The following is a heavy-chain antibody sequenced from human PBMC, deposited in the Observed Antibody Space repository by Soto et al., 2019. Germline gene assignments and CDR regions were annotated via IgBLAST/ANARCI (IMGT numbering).Heavy chain of an antibody. CDR1: SASISSSSYT. D-gene: IGHD1-26*01. CDR3: ARVSGSYYYGMDV. J-gene: IGHJ6*02. CDR2: IYHSGST. Sequence: ETLSLTCTVSSASISSSSYTWGWIRQPPGKGLEWIGSIYHSGSTNYNPSLKSRVTISVDKSKNQFSLKLSSVTAADTAVYYCARVSGSYYYGMDVWGQGITVTVSS. V-gene: IGHV4-39*07.